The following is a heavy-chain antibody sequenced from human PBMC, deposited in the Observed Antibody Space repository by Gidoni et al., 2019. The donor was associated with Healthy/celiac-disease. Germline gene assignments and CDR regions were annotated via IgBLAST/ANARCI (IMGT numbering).Heavy chain of an antibody. CDR1: GNTFTSYA. J-gene: IGHJ4*02. CDR2: IKGGNGNT. CDR3: AREGYSSCWSGY. Sequence: HVQLVQSGAEVKKPGASVKVSCKASGNTFTSYAMHWVLQAPGQRLEWMGWIKGGNGNTKYSQKFQGRVTITRETSASTAYMELSSLRAEDTAVYYRAREGYSSCWSGYWGQGTMVTVSS. V-gene: IGHV1-3*01. D-gene: IGHD6-19*01.